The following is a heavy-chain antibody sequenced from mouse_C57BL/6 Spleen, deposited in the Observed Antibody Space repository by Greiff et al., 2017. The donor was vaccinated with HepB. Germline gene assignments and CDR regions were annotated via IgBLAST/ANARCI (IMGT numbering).Heavy chain of an antibody. CDR3: AMCDGYYLDY. CDR2: ISSGSSTI. V-gene: IGHV5-17*01. J-gene: IGHJ2*01. CDR1: GFTFSDYG. Sequence: EVNLVESGGGLVKPGGSLKLSCAASGFTFSDYGMHWVRQAPEKGLEWVAYISSGSSTIYYADKVKGRFTISRDNAKNTLFLQMTSLRSEDTAMYYCAMCDGYYLDYWGQGTTLTFSS. D-gene: IGHD2-3*01.